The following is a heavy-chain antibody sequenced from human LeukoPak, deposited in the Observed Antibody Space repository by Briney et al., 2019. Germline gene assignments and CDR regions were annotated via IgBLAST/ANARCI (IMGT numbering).Heavy chain of an antibody. CDR2: INSDGSST. Sequence: GGSLRLSCAASGFTFSSYWMHWVRQAPGKGLVWVSRINSDGSSTSYADSVKGRFTISRDNSKNTLYLQMNSLRAEDTAVYYCARVTYGSGTYGAFDYWGQGTLVTVSS. V-gene: IGHV3-74*01. CDR1: GFTFSSYW. J-gene: IGHJ4*02. D-gene: IGHD3-10*01. CDR3: ARVTYGSGTYGAFDY.